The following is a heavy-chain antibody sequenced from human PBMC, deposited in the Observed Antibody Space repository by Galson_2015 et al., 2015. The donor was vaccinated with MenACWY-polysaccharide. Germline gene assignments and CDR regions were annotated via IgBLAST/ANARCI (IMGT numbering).Heavy chain of an antibody. Sequence: SLRLSCAASGFTFSSYWMTWVRQAPGKGLEWVANIKKDRSEKYYVDSVKGRFTISRDNSKNSLYLQMHSLRAEDTAVYSCARGHYGMDVWAKGPRSPSP. J-gene: IGHJ6*02. CDR2: IKKDRSEK. CDR3: ARGHYGMDV. CDR1: GFTFSSYW. V-gene: IGHV3-7*01.